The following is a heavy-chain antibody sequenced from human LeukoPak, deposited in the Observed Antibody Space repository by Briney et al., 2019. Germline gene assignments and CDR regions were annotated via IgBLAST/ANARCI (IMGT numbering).Heavy chain of an antibody. V-gene: IGHV5-51*06. Sequence: GESLKISCKGSGYSSTSYWMGGVRQMPGKCLEWMGIIYPGDSDTRYSPSCQGQVTIAADKSIRTAYLQWSSMKASDTAMYYCARSPGAAAHYYYYYMDVWGKGTTVTVSS. CDR1: GYSSTSYW. CDR3: ARSPGAAAHYYYYYMDV. D-gene: IGHD6-13*01. J-gene: IGHJ6*03. CDR2: IYPGDSDT.